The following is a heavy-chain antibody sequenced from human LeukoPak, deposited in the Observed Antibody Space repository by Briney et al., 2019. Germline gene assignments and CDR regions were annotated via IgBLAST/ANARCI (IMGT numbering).Heavy chain of an antibody. D-gene: IGHD3-22*01. J-gene: IGHJ4*02. CDR3: VFDYYDSSSYSKAGLPY. CDR2: INPNSGGT. CDR1: GYTFTGYY. Sequence: ASVKVSCKASGYTFTGYYMHWVRQAPGQGLEWMGWINPNSGGTNYAQKFQGRVTMTRDTSISTAHMELSRLRSDDTAVYYCVFDYYDSSSYSKAGLPYWGQGTLVTVSS. V-gene: IGHV1-2*02.